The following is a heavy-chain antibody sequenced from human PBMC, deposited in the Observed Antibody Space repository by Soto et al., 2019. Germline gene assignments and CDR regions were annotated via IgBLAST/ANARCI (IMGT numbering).Heavy chain of an antibody. D-gene: IGHD6-13*01. J-gene: IGHJ4*02. V-gene: IGHV1-2*04. CDR3: ARGLDIAAAGISSEGYYFDY. CDR2: INPNSGGT. Sequence: ASVKVSCKASGYTFTGYYMHWVRQAPGQGLEWMGWINPNSGGTNYAQKFQGWVTMTRDTSISTAYMELSRLRSDDTAVYYCARGLDIAAAGISSEGYYFDYWGQGTLVTVSS. CDR1: GYTFTGYY.